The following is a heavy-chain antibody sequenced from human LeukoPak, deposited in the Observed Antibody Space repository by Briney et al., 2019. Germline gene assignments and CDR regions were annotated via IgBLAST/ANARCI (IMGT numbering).Heavy chain of an antibody. J-gene: IGHJ6*03. D-gene: IGHD2-2*02. CDR3: ARVGCSSTSCYRFGYYYYMDV. CDR2: IYTSGST. CDR1: GGSISSSSYY. Sequence: ASETLSLTCTVSGGSISSSSYYWSWIRQPAGKGLEWIGRIYTSGSTNYNPSLKSRVTISVDTSKNQFSLKLSSVTAADTAVYYCARVGCSSTSCYRFGYYYYMDVWGKGTTVTVSS. V-gene: IGHV4-61*02.